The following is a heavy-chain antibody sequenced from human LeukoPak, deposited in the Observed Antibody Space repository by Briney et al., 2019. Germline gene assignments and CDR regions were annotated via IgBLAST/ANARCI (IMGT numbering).Heavy chain of an antibody. V-gene: IGHV3-48*01. J-gene: IGHJ4*02. CDR2: ISSSSSTI. CDR1: GFTFSTYA. D-gene: IGHD2-15*01. CDR3: ARDVRDLGYCSGGSCYASASDY. Sequence: GGSLRLSCAASGFTFSTYAMNWVRQAPGKGLEWVSYISSSSSTIYYADSVKGRYTISRDNAKNSLYLQMNSLRAEDTAVYSCARDVRDLGYCSGGSCYASASDYWGQGTLVTVSS.